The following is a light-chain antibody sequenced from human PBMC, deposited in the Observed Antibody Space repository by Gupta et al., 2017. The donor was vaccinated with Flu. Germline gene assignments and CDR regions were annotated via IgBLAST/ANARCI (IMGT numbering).Light chain of an antibody. V-gene: IGKV3-11*01. Sequence: LCPGERATLSCRASQSVSSYLAWYQQKPGQAPRLLIYDASNRATGIPARFSGSGSGTDFTLTISSLEPEDFAVYYCQQRSNWPGTFGPGTKVDIK. CDR1: QSVSSY. CDR3: QQRSNWPGT. J-gene: IGKJ3*01. CDR2: DAS.